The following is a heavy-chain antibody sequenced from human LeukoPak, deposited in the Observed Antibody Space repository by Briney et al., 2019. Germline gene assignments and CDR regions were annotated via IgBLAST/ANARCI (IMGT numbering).Heavy chain of an antibody. CDR1: GYTFTHNF. D-gene: IGHD3-9*01. CDR2: INPSGDDT. CDR3: ARGPQLRYFDWLTAEPYYYYYMDV. Sequence: ASVKVSCKASGYTFTHNFMHWVRQAPGQGLEWMGIINPSGDDTWYAQKFQGRVTMTRDMATSTDYMEVNSLRSEDTAVYYCARGPQLRYFDWLTAEPYYYYYMDVWGKGTTVTISS. J-gene: IGHJ6*03. V-gene: IGHV1-46*01.